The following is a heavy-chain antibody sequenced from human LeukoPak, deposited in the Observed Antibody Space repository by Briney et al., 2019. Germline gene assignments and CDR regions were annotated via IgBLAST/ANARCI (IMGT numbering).Heavy chain of an antibody. CDR2: IIPIFGTA. Sequence: ASVKVSCKASGGTSSSYAISWVRQAPGQGLEWMGGIIPIFGTANYAQKFQGRVTITADESTSTAYMELSSLRSEDTAVYYCARGGYNTPLDYWGQGTLVTVSS. CDR1: GGTSSSYA. V-gene: IGHV1-69*13. D-gene: IGHD5-24*01. J-gene: IGHJ4*02. CDR3: ARGGYNTPLDY.